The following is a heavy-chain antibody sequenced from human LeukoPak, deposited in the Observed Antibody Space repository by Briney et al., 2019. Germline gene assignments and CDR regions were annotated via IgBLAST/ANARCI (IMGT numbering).Heavy chain of an antibody. D-gene: IGHD5-12*01. J-gene: IGHJ4*02. CDR2: IYSGGST. Sequence: GGSLRLSCAASGFTVSSNYMSWVRQAPGKGLEWVSVIYSGGSTYYADSVKGRFTISRDNSKNTLYLQMNSLRAEDTAVYYCARSSSGYGSGAGLSSDYWGQGTLVTVSS. V-gene: IGHV3-53*01. CDR3: ARSSSGYGSGAGLSSDY. CDR1: GFTVSSNY.